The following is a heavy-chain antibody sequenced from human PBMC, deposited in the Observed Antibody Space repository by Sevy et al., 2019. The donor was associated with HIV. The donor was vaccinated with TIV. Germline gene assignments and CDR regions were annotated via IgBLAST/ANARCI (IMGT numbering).Heavy chain of an antibody. D-gene: IGHD3-10*01. V-gene: IGHV5-51*01. J-gene: IGHJ2*01. CDR3: ARRSSGAIWYFDL. CDR2: IYPGDSDT. CDR1: GYSFTNYW. Sequence: GESLKISCKGSGYSFTNYWIAWVRQMPGKGLEWMGIIYPGDSDTRYNPSFQGQVTISADESMNTAYLQWGSLKASDTAMYYCARRSSGAIWYFDLWGRGTLVTVSS.